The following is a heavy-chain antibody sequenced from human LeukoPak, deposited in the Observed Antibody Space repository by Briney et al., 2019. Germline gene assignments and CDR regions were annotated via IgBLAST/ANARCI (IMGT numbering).Heavy chain of an antibody. J-gene: IGHJ4*02. CDR1: GFTFSNYA. D-gene: IGHD1-26*01. V-gene: IGHV3-23*01. Sequence: GGSLRLSCAASGFTFSNYAMSWVRQAPGKGLEWVSGISGSGGTTYYADSVEGRFTISRDNSKNTLYLQMNSLRAEDTALYYCANSGTYYSSAYWGQGTLVTVSS. CDR2: ISGSGGTT. CDR3: ANSGTYYSSAY.